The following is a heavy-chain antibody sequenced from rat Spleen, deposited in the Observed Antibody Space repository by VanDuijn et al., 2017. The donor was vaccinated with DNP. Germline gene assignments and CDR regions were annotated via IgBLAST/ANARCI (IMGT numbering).Heavy chain of an antibody. CDR2: ITSSGDTT. CDR1: GFTFSNYY. Sequence: EVQLVESGGGLVQPGRSMKLSCAASGFTFSNYYMVWVRQAPTKGLEWVASITSSGDTTYYPDSVKGRFTLSRDNAKNTLYLQMNSLRSEDTATYYCATGVYGGYEDWFANWGQGTLVTVSS. D-gene: IGHD1-11*01. J-gene: IGHJ3*01. V-gene: IGHV5-25*01. CDR3: ATGVYGGYEDWFAN.